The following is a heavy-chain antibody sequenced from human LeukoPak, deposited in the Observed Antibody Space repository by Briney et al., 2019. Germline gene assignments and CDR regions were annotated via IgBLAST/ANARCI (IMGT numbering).Heavy chain of an antibody. J-gene: IGHJ5*02. CDR2: IYTSGST. CDR3: ARDRGGSIKPPLNWFDP. Sequence: SETLSLTCTVSGGSISSGGYYWSWIRQPAGKGLEWIGRIYTSGSTNYNPSLKSRVTMSVDTSKNQFSLKLSSVTAADTAVYYCARDRGGSIKPPLNWFDPWGQGTLVTVSS. D-gene: IGHD1-14*01. V-gene: IGHV4-61*02. CDR1: GGSISSGGYY.